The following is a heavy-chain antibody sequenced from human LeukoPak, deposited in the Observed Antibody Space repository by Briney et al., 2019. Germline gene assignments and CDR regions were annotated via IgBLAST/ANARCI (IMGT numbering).Heavy chain of an antibody. CDR1: GGSISSYY. V-gene: IGHV4-59*01. CDR2: IYYSGST. CDR3: ASSNSQWELLIFDY. Sequence: SETLSLTCTDSGGSISSYYWSWIRQPPGKGLEWIGYIYYSGSTNYHPSLTSRVTISVDTSKNQFSLKLSSVTAADTAGYYFASSNSQWELLIFDYCGQGTLVTVSS. D-gene: IGHD1-26*01. J-gene: IGHJ4*02.